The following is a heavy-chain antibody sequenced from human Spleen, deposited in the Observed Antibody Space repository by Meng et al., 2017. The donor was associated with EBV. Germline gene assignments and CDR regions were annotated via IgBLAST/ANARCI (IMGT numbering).Heavy chain of an antibody. CDR2: IYWDDDK. CDR1: GFSVNTNGVS. V-gene: IGHV2-5*02. D-gene: IGHD3-10*01. CDR3: AHSNDPGGDWFDP. J-gene: IGHJ5*02. Sequence: TTCEDPAPTLVNPTHTHTRTCTFSGFSVNTNGVSLGWIRQPPGKALDWLALIYWDDDKRFSPSLKNRLTITKDTSRVVLTMTNMDPVDTATYFCAHSNDPGGDWFDPWGQGTLVTVSS.